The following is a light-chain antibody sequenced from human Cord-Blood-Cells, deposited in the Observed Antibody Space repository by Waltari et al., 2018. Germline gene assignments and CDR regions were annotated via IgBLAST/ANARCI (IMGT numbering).Light chain of an antibody. CDR1: SSDVGGYNY. CDR3: SSYTSSSTWV. V-gene: IGLV2-14*01. J-gene: IGLJ3*02. CDR2: DVS. Sequence: QSALTQPASVSGSPGQSITISRTGTSSDVGGYNYVSSYQQHPGKAPKLMIYDVSKRPSGVSNRFSGSKSGNTASLTISGLQAEDEADYYCSSYTSSSTWVFGGGTKLTVL.